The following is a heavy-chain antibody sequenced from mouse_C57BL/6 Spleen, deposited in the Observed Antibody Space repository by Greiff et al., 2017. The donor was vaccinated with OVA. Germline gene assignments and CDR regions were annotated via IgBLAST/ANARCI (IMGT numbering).Heavy chain of an antibody. CDR2: ISSGGSYT. CDR1: GFTFSSYG. Sequence: EVQLVESGGDLVKPGGSLKLSCAASGFTFSSYGMSWVRQTPDKRLEWVATISSGGSYTYYPDSVKGRFTISRDNAKNTLYLQMSSLKSEDTAMYYCARPIYYDYDFNYYAMDYWGQGTSVTVSS. J-gene: IGHJ4*01. V-gene: IGHV5-6*01. CDR3: ARPIYYDYDFNYYAMDY. D-gene: IGHD2-4*01.